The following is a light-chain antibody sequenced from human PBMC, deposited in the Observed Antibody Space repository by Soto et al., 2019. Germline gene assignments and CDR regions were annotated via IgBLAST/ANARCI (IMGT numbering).Light chain of an antibody. Sequence: EIVLTQSPATLSLSPGERTTLSCRASQSVSSYLAWYQQKPGQAPRLLIYDASNRATGIPARFSGSGSGTDFTLTISSLEHEDFEVYYCQQRRNWHLTFGQGTRLELK. CDR1: QSVSSY. J-gene: IGKJ5*01. CDR3: QQRRNWHLT. CDR2: DAS. V-gene: IGKV3-11*01.